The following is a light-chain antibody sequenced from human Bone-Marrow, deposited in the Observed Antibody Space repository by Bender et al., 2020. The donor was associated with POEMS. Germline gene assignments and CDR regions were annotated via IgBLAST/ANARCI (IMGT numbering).Light chain of an antibody. CDR3: SSYTSSSTRV. CDR1: SSDVGTYDL. J-gene: IGLJ3*02. V-gene: IGLV2-14*02. Sequence: QSALTQPASVSGSPGQSIIISCTGTSSDVGTYDLVSWYQQYPGKAPKLMIYEVSKRPSGVSHRFSGSKSGNTASLTISGLQAEDEADYYCSSYTSSSTRVFGGGTKLTVL. CDR2: EVS.